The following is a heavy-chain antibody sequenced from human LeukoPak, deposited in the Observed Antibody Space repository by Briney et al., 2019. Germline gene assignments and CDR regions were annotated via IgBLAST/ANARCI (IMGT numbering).Heavy chain of an antibody. D-gene: IGHD5-24*01. V-gene: IGHV3-53*04. CDR2: IYSGGST. Sequence: EKGLEWVSVIYSGGSTYYADSVKGRFTISRHNSKNTLYLQMNSLRAEDTAVYYCARGSEMGFDYWGQGTLVTVSS. J-gene: IGHJ4*02. CDR3: ARGSEMGFDY.